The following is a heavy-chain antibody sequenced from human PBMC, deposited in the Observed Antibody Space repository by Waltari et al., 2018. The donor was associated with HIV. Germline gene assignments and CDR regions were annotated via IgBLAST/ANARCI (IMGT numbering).Heavy chain of an antibody. J-gene: IGHJ4*02. D-gene: IGHD3-10*01. V-gene: IGHV3-7*04. CDR2: IKQDRSEK. CDR1: GFTFSCYC. CDR3: ARGGFYGSGSKVN. Sequence: EVQLVESGGGLVQPGGSRSLSCAASGFTFSCYCMSWVRAAPVKGLEWVANIKQDRSEKYYVDSVNGRFTISRDNAENSLYLQMNSLRAEDTAVYYCARGGFYGSGSKVNWGQGTLVTVSS.